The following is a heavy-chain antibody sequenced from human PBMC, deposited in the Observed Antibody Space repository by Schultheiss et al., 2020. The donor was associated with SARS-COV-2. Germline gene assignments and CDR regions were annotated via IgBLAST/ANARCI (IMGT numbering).Heavy chain of an antibody. Sequence: ASVKVSCQASGYTFTSYDINWVRQATGQGLEWMGWINPTTGKTAYAQKFRGRVTITRDTSKSMAYMELDGLISEDTAVYYCARLRSDWGQGTQVTVSS. D-gene: IGHD4-17*01. CDR1: GYTFTSYD. CDR3: ARLRSD. CDR2: INPTTGKT. V-gene: IGHV1-8*01. J-gene: IGHJ4*02.